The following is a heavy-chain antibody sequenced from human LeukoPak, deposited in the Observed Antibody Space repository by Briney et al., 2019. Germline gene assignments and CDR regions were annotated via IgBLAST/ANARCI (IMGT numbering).Heavy chain of an antibody. V-gene: IGHV3-21*06. CDR3: ARTQPPDV. CDR2: ISSGSTYI. Sequence: GGSLRLSCAASGFTFSSYSMHWVRQAPGKGLEWVSFISSGSTYINYADSVKGRFTTSRDNAKNTLYLQMNSLRAEDTAVYYCARTQPPDVWGKGTMVTAS. J-gene: IGHJ6*03. CDR1: GFTFSSYS.